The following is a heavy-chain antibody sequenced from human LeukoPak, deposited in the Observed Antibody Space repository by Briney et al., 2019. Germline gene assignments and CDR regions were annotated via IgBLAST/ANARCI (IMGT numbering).Heavy chain of an antibody. Sequence: ASVKVSCKASGYTFTSYGISWVRQAPGQGLEWMGWINPNSGGTNYAQKFQGWVTMTRDTSISTAYMELSRLRSDDTAVYYCATGLLWFGELSYGMDVWGQGTTVTVSS. CDR2: INPNSGGT. V-gene: IGHV1-2*04. CDR1: GYTFTSYG. D-gene: IGHD3-10*01. CDR3: ATGLLWFGELSYGMDV. J-gene: IGHJ6*02.